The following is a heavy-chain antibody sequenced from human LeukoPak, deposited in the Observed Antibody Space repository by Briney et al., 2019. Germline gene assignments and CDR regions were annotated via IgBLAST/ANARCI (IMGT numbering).Heavy chain of an antibody. V-gene: IGHV3-66*01. D-gene: IGHD3-10*01. J-gene: IGHJ6*02. CDR2: ICSGGST. Sequence: PGRSLRLSCAAAGFTVSSNYMRWVRQAPGKGLEWVSVICSGGSTYYAGAVEGRFTISRDNSKTTLYLQMNSLRAEDTAVYYGAEVQYGLLGYYYYYGMDVWGQGTTVTVSS. CDR1: GFTVSSNY. CDR3: AEVQYGLLGYYYYYGMDV.